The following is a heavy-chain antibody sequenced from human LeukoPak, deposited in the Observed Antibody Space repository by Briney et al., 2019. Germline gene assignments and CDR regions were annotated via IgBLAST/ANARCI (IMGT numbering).Heavy chain of an antibody. CDR3: AREGEPYISTGGSDY. Sequence: GGSLRLSCAVSGFTFDDYGMSWVRQAPGKGLVWVSRINGAETTLTYADSVRDRFTISRDNAWNTLYLQMNDLGAEDTAVYYCAREGEPYISTGGSDYWGQGTLVTVSS. CDR1: GFTFDDYG. D-gene: IGHD1-14*01. J-gene: IGHJ4*02. CDR2: INGAETTL. V-gene: IGHV3-74*03.